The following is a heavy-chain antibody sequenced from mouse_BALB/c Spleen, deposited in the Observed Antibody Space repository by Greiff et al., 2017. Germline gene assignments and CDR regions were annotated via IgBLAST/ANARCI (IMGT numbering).Heavy chain of an antibody. J-gene: IGHJ3*01. D-gene: IGHD2-4*01. V-gene: IGHV14-4*02. Sequence: VQLKQSGAELVRSGASVKLSCTASGFNIKDYYMHWVKQRPEQGLEWIGWIDPENGDTEYAPKFQGKATMTADTSSNTAYLQLSSLTSEDTAVYYCSMSTMTSTWFAYWGQGTLVTVSA. CDR1: GFNIKDYY. CDR3: SMSTMTSTWFAY. CDR2: IDPENGDT.